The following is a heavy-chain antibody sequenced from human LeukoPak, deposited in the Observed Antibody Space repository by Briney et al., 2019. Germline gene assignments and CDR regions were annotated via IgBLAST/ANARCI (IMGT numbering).Heavy chain of an antibody. J-gene: IGHJ4*02. Sequence: GGSLRLSCAASGFTFSSYWMHWVRQAPGKGLEWVANIKQDGSEKYYVDSVKGRFTISRDNAKSSLHLQMNGLRAEDTAMYYCVKDSGWFHFDSWGQGTLVTVSS. V-gene: IGHV3-7*03. CDR1: GFTFSSYW. CDR3: VKDSGWFHFDS. D-gene: IGHD6-19*01. CDR2: IKQDGSEK.